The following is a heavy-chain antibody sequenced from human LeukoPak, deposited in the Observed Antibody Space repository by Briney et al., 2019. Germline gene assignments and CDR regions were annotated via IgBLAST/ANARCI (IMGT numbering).Heavy chain of an antibody. CDR2: IYYSGST. CDR3: ARGGSGSYLPPSFDY. V-gene: IGHV4-59*01. CDR1: GGSISSYY. D-gene: IGHD3-10*01. J-gene: IGHJ4*02. Sequence: SETLSLTCTVSGGSISSYYWSWIRQPPGKGLEWIGYIYYSGSTNYNPSLKSRVTISVDTSKNQFSLKLSSVIAADTAVYYCARGGSGSYLPPSFDYWGQGTLVTASS.